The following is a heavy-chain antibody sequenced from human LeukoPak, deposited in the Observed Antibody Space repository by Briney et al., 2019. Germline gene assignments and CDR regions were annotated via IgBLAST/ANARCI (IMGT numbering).Heavy chain of an antibody. CDR2: ISYDGSNK. V-gene: IGHV3-30*04. CDR3: VCKIGSGSVDY. Sequence: GGSLRLSCAASGFTFSSYAMHWVRQAPGKGLEWVAVISYDGSNKYYADSVKGRFTISRDNSKNTLYLQMNSLRADDTAVYYCVCKIGSGSVDYWGQGTLVTVSS. CDR1: GFTFSSYA. J-gene: IGHJ4*02. D-gene: IGHD3-10*01.